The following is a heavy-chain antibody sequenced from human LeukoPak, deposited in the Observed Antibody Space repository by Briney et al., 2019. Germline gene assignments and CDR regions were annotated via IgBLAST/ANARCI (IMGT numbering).Heavy chain of an antibody. D-gene: IGHD1-1*01. CDR1: RFIFSSYW. CDR3: ARGTDWTDYYGMDV. Sequence: GGSLRLSCATSRFIFSSYWMTWVRRTPGKGLEWVASINQDGSDKYYVDSVKGRFTISRDNAKKSLYLEMSSLRAEDTAVYYCARGTDWTDYYGMDVWGQGTTVTVSS. J-gene: IGHJ6*02. V-gene: IGHV3-7*01. CDR2: INQDGSDK.